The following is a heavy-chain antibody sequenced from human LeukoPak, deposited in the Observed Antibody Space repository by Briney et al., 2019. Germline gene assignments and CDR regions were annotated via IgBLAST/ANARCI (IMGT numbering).Heavy chain of an antibody. J-gene: IGHJ6*03. V-gene: IGHV1-69*01. CDR3: ARHYGSGSYHQYSYYYYMDV. CDR1: RGTFSSYA. D-gene: IGHD3-10*01. Sequence: ASVKVSCKASRGTFSSYAISWVRQAPGQELEWMGGIIPIFVTANYAQKLQGRVTITPDESTSTANMELSSLRSEDTAVYYCARHYGSGSYHQYSYYYYMDVWGKGTTVTVSS. CDR2: IIPIFVTA.